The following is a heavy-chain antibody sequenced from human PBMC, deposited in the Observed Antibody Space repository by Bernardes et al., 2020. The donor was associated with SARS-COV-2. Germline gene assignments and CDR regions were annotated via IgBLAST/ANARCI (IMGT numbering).Heavy chain of an antibody. J-gene: IGHJ6*02. Sequence: ASVKVSCKASGYTFTSYGISWVRQAPGQGLEWMGWISAYNGNTNYAQKLQGRVTMTTDTSTSTAYMELRSLRSDDTAVYYCARETGYSSGWSWSYYYYGMDVWGQGTTVTVSS. D-gene: IGHD6-19*01. CDR3: ARETGYSSGWSWSYYYYGMDV. V-gene: IGHV1-18*01. CDR1: GYTFTSYG. CDR2: ISAYNGNT.